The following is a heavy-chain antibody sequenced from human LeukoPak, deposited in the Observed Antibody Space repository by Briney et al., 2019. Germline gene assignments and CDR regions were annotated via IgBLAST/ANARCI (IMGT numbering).Heavy chain of an antibody. J-gene: IGHJ4*02. V-gene: IGHV1-2*02. CDR2: ISPTSGTT. Sequence: GASVKVSCKASGHSFTDHYLHWVRQAPGQGLEWMGWISPTSGTTNYAQRFQNRVTMTRDTSLTTAYMELSRLTSDDTAVYYCARVKGLVPRQYYFDYWGQGSLVTVSS. D-gene: IGHD3/OR15-3a*01. CDR3: ARVKGLVPRQYYFDY. CDR1: GHSFTDHY.